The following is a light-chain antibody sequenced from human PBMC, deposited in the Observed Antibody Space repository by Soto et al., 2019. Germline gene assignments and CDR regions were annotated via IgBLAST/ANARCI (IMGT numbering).Light chain of an antibody. CDR2: GAS. CDR1: QSVSSY. V-gene: IGKV3-20*01. CDR3: QQCVTSPWT. J-gene: IGKJ1*01. Sequence: EIALTQSPDTLSLSPGERATLSCRASQSVSSYLAWYQQKPGQAPRLLIYGASSRATGIPDRFSGSGSGTDFTLAISRLEPGDSAVYFCQQCVTSPWTFGQGTKVEIK.